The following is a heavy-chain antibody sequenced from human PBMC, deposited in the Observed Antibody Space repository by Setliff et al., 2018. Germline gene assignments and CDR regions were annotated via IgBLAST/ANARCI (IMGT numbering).Heavy chain of an antibody. D-gene: IGHD3-22*01. CDR3: ARDDSSGYHTTYFDY. V-gene: IGHV1-69*08. J-gene: IGHJ4*02. Sequence: VKVSCKASGSSFSSYTISWVRQAPGQGLEWMGRFIPMEGRADYAQNFQGRVTIIADKSTSTVYMELSSLRSEDTAVYYCARDDSSGYHTTYFDYWGQGTLVTVSS. CDR1: GSSFSSYT. CDR2: FIPMEGRA.